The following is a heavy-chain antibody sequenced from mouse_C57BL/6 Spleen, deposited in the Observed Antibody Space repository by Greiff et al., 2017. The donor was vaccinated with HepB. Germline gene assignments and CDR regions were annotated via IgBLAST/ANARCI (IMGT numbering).Heavy chain of an antibody. Sequence: VQLQESGAELVKPGASVKLSCKASGYTFTEYTIHWVKQRSGQGLEWIGWFYPGSGSIKYNEKFKDKATLTADKSSSTVYMELSRLTSEDSAVYFCARRSTTVVGGYYFDYWGQGTTLTVSS. CDR2: FYPGSGSI. J-gene: IGHJ2*01. D-gene: IGHD1-1*01. CDR3: ARRSTTVVGGYYFDY. CDR1: GYTFTEYT. V-gene: IGHV1-62-2*01.